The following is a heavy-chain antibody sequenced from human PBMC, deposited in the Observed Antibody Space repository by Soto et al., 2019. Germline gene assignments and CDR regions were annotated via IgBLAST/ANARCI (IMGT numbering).Heavy chain of an antibody. J-gene: IGHJ4*02. Sequence: QTGGSLRLSCAASGFTFGTYGMHWVRQAPGKGLEWVAGIWYDGSAKTYADSVKGRFSISRDNSQNTVYLQMNTLRAGDTAVYYCARADCGGQCPCDYWGQGTLVTVSS. CDR2: IWYDGSAK. CDR3: ARADCGGQCPCDY. CDR1: GFTFGTYG. D-gene: IGHD2-21*01. V-gene: IGHV3-33*01.